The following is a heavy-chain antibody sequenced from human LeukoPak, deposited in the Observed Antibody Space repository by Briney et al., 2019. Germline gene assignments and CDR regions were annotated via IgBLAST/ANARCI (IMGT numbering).Heavy chain of an antibody. Sequence: SETLSLTCTVSGGSIGSFYWSWIRQPPGKGLEWIGEIYHSGSTNYNPSLKSRVTISVDKSKNQFSLKLSSVTAADTAVYYCARASPNSGTGAFDIWGQGTMVTVSS. CDR3: ARASPNSGTGAFDI. CDR1: GGSIGSFY. V-gene: IGHV4-59*12. J-gene: IGHJ3*02. D-gene: IGHD3-10*01. CDR2: IYHSGST.